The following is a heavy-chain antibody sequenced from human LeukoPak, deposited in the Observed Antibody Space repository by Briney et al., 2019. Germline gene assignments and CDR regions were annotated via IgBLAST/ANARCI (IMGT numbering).Heavy chain of an antibody. CDR1: GFTFSNAW. J-gene: IGHJ4*02. V-gene: IGHV3-15*01. CDR3: TTVQGSYLPYFDY. CDR2: IKSKTDGGTT. Sequence: GGSLRLSCAASGFTFSNAWMSWVRQAPGKGLEWVGRIKSKTDGGTTDYAAPVKGRFTISRGDSKNTLYLQMNSLKTEDTAVYYCTTVQGSYLPYFDYWGQGTLVTVSS. D-gene: IGHD3-16*02.